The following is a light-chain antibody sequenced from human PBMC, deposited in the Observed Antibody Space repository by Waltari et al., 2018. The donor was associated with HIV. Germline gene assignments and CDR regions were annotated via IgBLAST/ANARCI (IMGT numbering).Light chain of an antibody. CDR1: NVGSKG. V-gene: IGLV3-21*02. Sequence: SYVLTQPPPVSVAPGQTARITCGGNNVGSKGVHWYQQKPGQAPVVVVYDDTDRPSGLPERFSGSNSGNTATLTISRVEAGDEADYHCQVWDNGTEHVVFGGGTKLTVL. CDR3: QVWDNGTEHVV. J-gene: IGLJ2*01. CDR2: DDT.